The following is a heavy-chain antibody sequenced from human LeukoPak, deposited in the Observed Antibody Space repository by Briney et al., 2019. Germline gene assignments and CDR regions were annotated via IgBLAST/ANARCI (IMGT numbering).Heavy chain of an antibody. CDR3: AREDSSGEFDY. CDR2: SQSFTGTT. Sequence: AGGSLRLSCVASGFTFSSYSMNWIRQAPGKGLEWVSHSQSFTGTTSYADSVEGRFTISSDNAKNSLYLQMNSLRDEDTAAYYCAREDSSGEFDYWGQGALVTVSS. V-gene: IGHV3-48*02. CDR1: GFTFSSYS. J-gene: IGHJ4*02. D-gene: IGHD6-19*01.